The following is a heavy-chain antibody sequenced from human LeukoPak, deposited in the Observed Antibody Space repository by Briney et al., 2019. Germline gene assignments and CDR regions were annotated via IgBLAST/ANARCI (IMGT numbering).Heavy chain of an antibody. CDR1: GGSISSSSYY. J-gene: IGHJ6*02. CDR3: ARLQGGYYYYGMDV. Sequence: SETLSLTCTVSGGSISSSSYYWGWTRQPPGKGLEWIGSIYYSGSTYYNPSLKSRVTISVDTSKNQCSLKLSSVTAADTAVYYCARLQGGYYYYGMDVWGQGTTVTVSS. CDR2: IYYSGST. V-gene: IGHV4-39*01.